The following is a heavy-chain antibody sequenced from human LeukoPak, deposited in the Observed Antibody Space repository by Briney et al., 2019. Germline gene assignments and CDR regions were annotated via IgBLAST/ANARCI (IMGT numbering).Heavy chain of an antibody. Sequence: GGSLRLSCAASGFTFSSYGMRWVRQAPGKGLEWVAFIRYDGSNKYYADSVKGRFTISRDNSKNTLYLQMNSLRAEDTAVYYCAKDTSVRGVIISPHDYWGQGTLVTVSS. J-gene: IGHJ4*02. V-gene: IGHV3-30*02. CDR2: IRYDGSNK. CDR1: GFTFSSYG. CDR3: AKDTSVRGVIISPHDY. D-gene: IGHD3-10*01.